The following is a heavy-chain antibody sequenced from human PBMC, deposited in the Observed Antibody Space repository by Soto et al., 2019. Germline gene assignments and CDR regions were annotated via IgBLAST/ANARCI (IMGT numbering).Heavy chain of an antibody. J-gene: IGHJ6*02. CDR3: ARDKEACVDTPYYYCMDV. Sequence: EVQLVESGGGLVQPGGSLRLSCAASGFTFSSYSMNWVGQAPGKVLEWVSYISSSSSTIYYADSVKGRFTISRDNAKNSLYLQMNSLRDEDTAVYYCARDKEACVDTPYYYCMDVWCQGTTVTVSS. V-gene: IGHV3-48*02. CDR1: GFTFSSYS. CDR2: ISSSSSTI. D-gene: IGHD5-18*01.